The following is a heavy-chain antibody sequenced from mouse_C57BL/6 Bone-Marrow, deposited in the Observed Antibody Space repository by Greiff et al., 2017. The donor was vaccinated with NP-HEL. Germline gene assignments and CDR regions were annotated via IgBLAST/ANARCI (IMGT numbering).Heavy chain of an antibody. V-gene: IGHV1-59*01. CDR1: GYTFTSYW. CDR3: AREGLYGYDEDYYAMDY. J-gene: IGHJ4*01. CDR2: IDPSDSYT. D-gene: IGHD2-2*01. Sequence: QVQLQQSGAELVRPGTSVKLSCKASGYTFTSYWMHWVKQRPGQGLEWIGVIDPSDSYTNYNQKFKGKATLTVDTSSSTAYMQLSSLTSEDSAVYYCAREGLYGYDEDYYAMDYWGQGTSVTVSS.